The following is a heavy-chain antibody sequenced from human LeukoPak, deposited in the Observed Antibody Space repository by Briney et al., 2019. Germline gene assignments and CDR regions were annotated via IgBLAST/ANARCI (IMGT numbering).Heavy chain of an antibody. Sequence: GASVKVSCKASGGTFSSYAISWVRQAPGQGLEWMGGIIPIFGTANYAQKFQGRVTITTDESTSTAYMELSSLRSEDTAVYYSASVAIRYSGSYSALDYWGPGTLVTVSS. D-gene: IGHD1-26*01. CDR3: ASVAIRYSGSYSALDY. V-gene: IGHV1-69*05. CDR2: IIPIFGTA. CDR1: GGTFSSYA. J-gene: IGHJ4*02.